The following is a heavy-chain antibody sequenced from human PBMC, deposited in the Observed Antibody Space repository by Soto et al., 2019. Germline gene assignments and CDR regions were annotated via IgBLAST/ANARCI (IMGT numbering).Heavy chain of an antibody. D-gene: IGHD3-3*01. CDR1: GYTFTSYG. CDR3: ARDPITIFSVGTLDL. Sequence: QVQLVQSGAEVKKPGASVKVSCKASGYTFTSYGISWVRQAPGQGLEWMGWISAYNGNTNYAQKLQGRVTMTTDTSTXTAYMELRSLRSDDTAVYYCARDPITIFSVGTLDLWGRGTLVTVSS. J-gene: IGHJ2*01. V-gene: IGHV1-18*01. CDR2: ISAYNGNT.